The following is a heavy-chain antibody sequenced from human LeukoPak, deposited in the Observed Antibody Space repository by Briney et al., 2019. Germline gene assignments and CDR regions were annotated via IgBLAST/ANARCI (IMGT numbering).Heavy chain of an antibody. CDR2: IYYSGST. CDR1: GGSISSISSNNYH. D-gene: IGHD2-15*01. J-gene: IGHJ6*02. V-gene: IGHV4-39*02. CDR3: AREMGVVAAHGIDV. Sequence: SETLSLTCIVSGGSISSISSNNYHWGWIRQPPGKGLEWIGSIYYSGSTYYNPSLKSRVTISVDTSKNQFSLKLSSVTAADTALYYCAREMGVVAAHGIDVWGQGTTVTVSS.